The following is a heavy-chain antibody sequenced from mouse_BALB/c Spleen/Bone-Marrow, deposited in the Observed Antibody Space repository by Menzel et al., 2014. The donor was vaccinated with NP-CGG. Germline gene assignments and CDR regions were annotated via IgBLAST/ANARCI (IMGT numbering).Heavy chain of an antibody. J-gene: IGHJ4*01. D-gene: IGHD4-1*01. V-gene: IGHV14-3*02. Sequence: VQLQQSGAELVKPGASVKLSCTASGFNIKDTYMHWVKQRPEQGLEWIGRIDPANGNTKYDPKFQGKATITADASSNTAYLQLSSLTSEDTAVYYCARWEYYAMDYWGQGTSVTVSS. CDR3: ARWEYYAMDY. CDR2: IDPANGNT. CDR1: GFNIKDTY.